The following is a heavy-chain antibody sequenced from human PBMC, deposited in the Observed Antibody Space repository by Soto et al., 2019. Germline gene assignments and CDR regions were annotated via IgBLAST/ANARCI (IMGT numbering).Heavy chain of an antibody. CDR3: ARHCSSTSCHYYYYYYGMDV. CDR2: IYYSGST. CDR1: GGSISSSSYY. Sequence: QLQLQESGPGLVKPSETLSLTCTVSGGSISSSSYYWGWIRQPPGKGLEWIGSIYYSGSTYYNPSLKSRVTISVDTSKNQFSLKLSSVTAADTAVYYCARHCSSTSCHYYYYYYGMDVWGQGTMVTVSS. J-gene: IGHJ6*02. V-gene: IGHV4-39*01. D-gene: IGHD2-2*01.